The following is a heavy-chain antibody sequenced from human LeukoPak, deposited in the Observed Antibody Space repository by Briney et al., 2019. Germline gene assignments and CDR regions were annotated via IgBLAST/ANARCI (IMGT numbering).Heavy chain of an antibody. CDR1: GFTFSSFG. D-gene: IGHD2-21*01. Sequence: GGSLRLSCAASGFTFSSFGMHWVRQAPGKGLEWVAFIRYDGTDKYYADSVTGRFTISRDNSKNTLYLQMNSLRPEDTAVYYCAPRVVVITAPFDYWGQGTLVTVSS. V-gene: IGHV3-30*02. CDR2: IRYDGTDK. CDR3: APRVVVITAPFDY. J-gene: IGHJ4*02.